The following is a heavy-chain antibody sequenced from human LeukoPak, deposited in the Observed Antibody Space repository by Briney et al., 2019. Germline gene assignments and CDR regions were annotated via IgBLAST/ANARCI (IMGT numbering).Heavy chain of an antibody. CDR1: GFTFSSYS. CDR3: ARDLPSIAARFGLFDY. J-gene: IGHJ4*02. Sequence: GGSLRLSCAASGFTFSSYSMNWVRQAPGKGLEWVSSISSSSSYIYYADSVKGRFTISRDNAKNPLYLQMNSLRAEDTAVYYCARDLPSIAARFGLFDYWGQGTLVTVSS. D-gene: IGHD6-6*01. V-gene: IGHV3-21*01. CDR2: ISSSSSYI.